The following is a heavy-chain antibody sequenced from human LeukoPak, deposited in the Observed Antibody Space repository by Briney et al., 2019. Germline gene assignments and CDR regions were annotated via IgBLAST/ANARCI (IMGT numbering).Heavy chain of an antibody. V-gene: IGHV3-7*04. CDR1: GFIFSSYW. D-gene: IGHD2-21*01. J-gene: IGHJ4*02. CDR2: IKPDGSDR. Sequence: GGSLRLSCAASGFIFSSYWMRWVRQAPGKGLEWVASIKPDGSDRWYVDSVKGRFTISRDNAKNSLYLQINSLSAEDTAVYYCARAPGPYLDYWGQGTLVT. CDR3: ARAPGPYLDY.